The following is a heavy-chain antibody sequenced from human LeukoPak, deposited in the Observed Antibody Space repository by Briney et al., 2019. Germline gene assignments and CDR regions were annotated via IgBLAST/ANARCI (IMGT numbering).Heavy chain of an antibody. D-gene: IGHD4-17*01. V-gene: IGHV3-48*01. J-gene: IGHJ2*01. CDR1: GFTFSNYN. CDR3: ATDRMTTVTTAPYWYFDL. CDR2: ISSGSSSTI. Sequence: GGSLRLSCAASGFTFSNYNMNWVRQAPGKGLEWVSFISSGSSSTIYYADSVKGRFTISRDNAKNSLYLQMNSLRAEDTAVYYCATDRMTTVTTAPYWYFDLWGRGTLVTVSS.